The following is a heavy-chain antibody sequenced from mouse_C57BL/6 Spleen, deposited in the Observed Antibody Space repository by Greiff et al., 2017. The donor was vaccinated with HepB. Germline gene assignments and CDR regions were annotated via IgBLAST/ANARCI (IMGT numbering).Heavy chain of an antibody. J-gene: IGHJ1*03. CDR3: TRDRGSSYAYWYFDV. CDR1: GFTFSSYA. D-gene: IGHD1-1*01. Sequence: DVKLVESGEGLVKPGGSLKLSCAASGFTFSSYAMSWVSQTPEKRLEWVAYISSGGDYIYYADTVKGRCTISRDNARNTLYLQMSSLKSEDTAMYYCTRDRGSSYAYWYFDVWGTGTTVTVSS. V-gene: IGHV5-9-1*02. CDR2: ISSGGDYI.